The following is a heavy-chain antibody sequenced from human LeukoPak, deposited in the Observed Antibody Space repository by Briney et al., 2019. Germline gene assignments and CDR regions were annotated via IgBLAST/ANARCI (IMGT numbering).Heavy chain of an antibody. CDR1: GGSFSGYY. D-gene: IGHD5-18*01. J-gene: IGHJ4*02. CDR2: INHSGST. CDR3: ARARGYSYGYKFDY. Sequence: PSETLSLTCAVYGGSFSGYYWSWIRQPPGKGLEWIGEINHSGSTNYNPSLKSRVTISVDTSKNQFSLKLSSVTAADTAVYYCARARGYSYGYKFDYWGQGTLVTVSS. V-gene: IGHV4-34*01.